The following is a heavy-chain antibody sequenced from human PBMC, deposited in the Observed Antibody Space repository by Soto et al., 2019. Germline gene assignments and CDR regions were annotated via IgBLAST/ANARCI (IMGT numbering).Heavy chain of an antibody. V-gene: IGHV3-7*01. CDR2: IKGDGSEK. Sequence: WGVLRLSCVASGFTFTSYWMSWVRQAPGKGLEWVANIKGDGSEKKYVDSVKGRFTISRDNANNSVYLQMNSLRADDTALYYCGRDEVRNGVGVWGQGTTVTVSS. J-gene: IGHJ6*02. CDR3: GRDEVRNGVGV. CDR1: GFTFTSYW.